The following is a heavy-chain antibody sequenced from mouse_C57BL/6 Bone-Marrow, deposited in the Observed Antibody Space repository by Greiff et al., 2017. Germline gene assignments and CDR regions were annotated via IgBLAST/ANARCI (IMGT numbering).Heavy chain of an antibody. V-gene: IGHV1-69*01. CDR1: GYTFTSYW. CDR3: ARSEIYDGYPLAY. J-gene: IGHJ3*01. D-gene: IGHD2-3*01. Sequence: QVQLQQPGAELVMPGASVKLSCKASGYTFTSYWMHWVKQRPGQGLEWIGEIDPSDSYTNYNQKFKGKSTLTVDKSSSTAYMQLSSLTSEDSAVDYCARSEIYDGYPLAYWGQGTLVTVSA. CDR2: IDPSDSYT.